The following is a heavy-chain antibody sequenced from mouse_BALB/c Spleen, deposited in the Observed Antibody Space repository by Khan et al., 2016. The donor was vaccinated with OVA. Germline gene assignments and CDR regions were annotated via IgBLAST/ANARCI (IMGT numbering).Heavy chain of an antibody. CDR1: GYTFTNYG. J-gene: IGHJ4*01. D-gene: IGHD2-14*01. V-gene: IGHV9-3-1*01. CDR3: ARGGYSGTRDY. Sequence: QIQLVQSGPELKKPGETVKIFCKASGYTFTNYGMHWVKQAPGKGLQWMGFINTYTGEPTYADDFKGRFAFSLETSASTAYLQINNLKNEDTSTYFCARGGYSGTRDYWGQGTSVTVSS. CDR2: INTYTGEP.